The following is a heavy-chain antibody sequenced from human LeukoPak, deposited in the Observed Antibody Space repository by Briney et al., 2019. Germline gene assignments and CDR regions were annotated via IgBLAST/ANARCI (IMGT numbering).Heavy chain of an antibody. V-gene: IGHV3-43*01. CDR2: ISWDGGST. D-gene: IGHD6-19*01. J-gene: IGHJ4*02. CDR1: GFTFDDYT. CDR3: ARDWRGYSSEFDY. Sequence: PGGSLRLSCAASGFTFDDYTMHWVRQAPGKGLEWVSLISWDGGSTYYADSVKGRFTISRDNSKNSLYLQMNSLRAEDTAVYYCARDWRGYSSEFDYWGQGTLVTVSS.